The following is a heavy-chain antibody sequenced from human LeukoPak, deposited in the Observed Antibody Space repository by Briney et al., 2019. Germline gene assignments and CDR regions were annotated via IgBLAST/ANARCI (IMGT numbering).Heavy chain of an antibody. CDR1: GFTFSSYG. CDR2: IWYGGSNK. J-gene: IGHJ4*02. D-gene: IGHD6-13*01. CDR3: AKDLATKQLGLDY. Sequence: PGGSLRLSCAASGFTFSSYGMHWVRQAPGKGLEWVAVIWYGGSNKYYADSVKGRFTISRDNSKNTLYLQMNSLSAEDTAVYYCAKDLATKQLGLDYWGQGTLVTVSS. V-gene: IGHV3-30*02.